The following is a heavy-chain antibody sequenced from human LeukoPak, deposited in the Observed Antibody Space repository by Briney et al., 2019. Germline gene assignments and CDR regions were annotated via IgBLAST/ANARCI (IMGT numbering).Heavy chain of an antibody. D-gene: IGHD3-9*01. Sequence: GASVKVSCKASGGTFSSYAINWVRQATGQGLEWMGWMNPNSGNTGYAQKFQGRVTMTRNTSISTAYMELSSLRSEDTAVYYCARVPSGPLRYFDWLLEGGNWFDPWGQGTLVTVSS. V-gene: IGHV1-8*02. CDR2: MNPNSGNT. CDR1: GGTFSSYA. CDR3: ARVPSGPLRYFDWLLEGGNWFDP. J-gene: IGHJ5*02.